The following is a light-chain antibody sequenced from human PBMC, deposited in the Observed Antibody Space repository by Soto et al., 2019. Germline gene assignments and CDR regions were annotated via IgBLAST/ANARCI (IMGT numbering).Light chain of an antibody. CDR2: GAS. J-gene: IGKJ4*01. CDR1: QTISIN. Sequence: DIVMTQSPATLSVSPGEGATLSCWASQTISINLAWYQQKPGQTPRLLIYGASTRATGVPTRFSASGSGTDFTLTINSLQSEDSAVYFCQQYSNWPLTFGEGTKVDIK. CDR3: QQYSNWPLT. V-gene: IGKV3-15*01.